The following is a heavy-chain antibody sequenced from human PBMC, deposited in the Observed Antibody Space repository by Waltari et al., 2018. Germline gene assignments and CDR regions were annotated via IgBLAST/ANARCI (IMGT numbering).Heavy chain of an antibody. CDR1: GGTFSSYA. D-gene: IGHD3-10*01. CDR2: FIPIFGTA. V-gene: IGHV1-69*01. Sequence: QVQLVQSGAEVKKPGSSVKVSCKASGGTFSSYAISWVRQAPGQGLEWMGGFIPIFGTANYAQKCQGRVTITADESTSTAYMELSSLRSEDTAVYYCARSLLWFGEFRTTYYYGMDVWGQGTTVTVSS. CDR3: ARSLLWFGEFRTTYYYGMDV. J-gene: IGHJ6*02.